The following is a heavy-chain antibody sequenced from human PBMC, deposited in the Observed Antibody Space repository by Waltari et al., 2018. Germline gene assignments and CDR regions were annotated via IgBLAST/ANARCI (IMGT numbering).Heavy chain of an antibody. V-gene: IGHV3-9*01. CDR3: AKGASPGIAAAARLGYFQH. D-gene: IGHD6-13*01. CDR1: GFTFDDYA. Sequence: EVQLVESGGGLVQPGRSLRLSCAASGFTFDDYAMHWVRQAPGKGLEWVSGISWNSGSIGYADSVKGRFTISRDNAKNSLYLQMNSLRAEDTALYYCAKGASPGIAAAARLGYFQHWGQGTLVTVSS. J-gene: IGHJ1*01. CDR2: ISWNSGSI.